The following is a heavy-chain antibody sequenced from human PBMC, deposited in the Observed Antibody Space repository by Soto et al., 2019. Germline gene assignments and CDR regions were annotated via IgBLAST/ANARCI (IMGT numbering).Heavy chain of an antibody. V-gene: IGHV4-4*07. D-gene: IGHD2-21*02. CDR1: GVSVTSYT. J-gene: IGHJ4*02. Sequence: PSETLSLTCIVSGVSVTSYTCIFFRQPANKGPEWIGRVFSSVSATYNPSLKSRVSISMDTAENRISLKLDSVTAADAGVYFCARDGMTTGDTWGPGTLVTVSS. CDR2: VFSSVSA. CDR3: ARDGMTTGDT.